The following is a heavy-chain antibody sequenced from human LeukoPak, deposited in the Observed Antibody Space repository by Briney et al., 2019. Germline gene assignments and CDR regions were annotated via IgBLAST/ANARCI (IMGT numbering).Heavy chain of an antibody. CDR1: GFTASSNY. V-gene: IGHV3-66*01. Sequence: GGSLRLSCAASGFTASSNYMSWVRQAPGKGLEWVSVIYSGGSTYYADSVKGRFTISRDNSKNTPYLQMNSLRAEDTAVYYCARKKAGGFWFDPWGQGTLVTVSS. CDR2: IYSGGST. J-gene: IGHJ5*02. CDR3: ARKKAGGFWFDP. D-gene: IGHD2-15*01.